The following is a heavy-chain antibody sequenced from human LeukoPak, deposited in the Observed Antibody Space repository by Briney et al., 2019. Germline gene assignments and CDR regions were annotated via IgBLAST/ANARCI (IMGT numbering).Heavy chain of an antibody. D-gene: IGHD6-13*01. CDR3: AKRPLRAAAGEWIDP. V-gene: IGHV3-23*01. CDR2: ISGSSDNT. CDR1: GFTFSSYV. J-gene: IGHJ5*02. Sequence: GGSLRLSCAASGFTFSSYVTSWGRQAPGKGLEWVSAISGSSDNTYYADSVKGRFTISRDNSKNMLYLQMNSLRVEDTAVYYCAKRPLRAAAGEWIDPCGEPTLVTVSS.